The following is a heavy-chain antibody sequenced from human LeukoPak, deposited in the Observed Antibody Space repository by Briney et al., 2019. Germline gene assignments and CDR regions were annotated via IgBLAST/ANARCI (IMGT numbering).Heavy chain of an antibody. CDR3: ASEGVGSDY. CDR1: GFTFSTYW. V-gene: IGHV3-7*01. Sequence: PGGSLRLSCAASGFTFSTYWINWVRQAPGKGLEWVANINQDGRENYYVDSVKGRFTISRDNAKNSLYLQMNSLRAEDTAVYYCASEGVGSDYWGQGTLVTVSS. D-gene: IGHD3-10*01. J-gene: IGHJ4*02. CDR2: INQDGREN.